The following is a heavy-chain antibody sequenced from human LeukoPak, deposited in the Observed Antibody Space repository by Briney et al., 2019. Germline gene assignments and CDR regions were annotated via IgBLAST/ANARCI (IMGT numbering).Heavy chain of an antibody. J-gene: IGHJ6*03. D-gene: IGHD4-17*01. V-gene: IGHV3-23*01. Sequence: GGSLRLSCAASGFTFSSYAMSWVRQAPGKGLEWVASISGSGGSTYYADSVKGRFTISRDNSKNTLYLQMNSLRAEDTAVYYCAKRGGDYAYYYYYMDVWGKGTTVTVSS. CDR1: GFTFSSYA. CDR3: AKRGGDYAYYYYYMDV. CDR2: ISGSGGST.